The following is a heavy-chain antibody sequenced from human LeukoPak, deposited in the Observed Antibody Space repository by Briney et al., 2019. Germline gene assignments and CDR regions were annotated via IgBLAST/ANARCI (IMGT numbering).Heavy chain of an antibody. V-gene: IGHV1-8*01. J-gene: IGHJ6*02. CDR3: ARGPYSSGWTYYYYGMDV. D-gene: IGHD6-19*01. Sequence: ASVKVSCKASGYTFTSYDINWVRPATGQGLEWMGWMNPNSGNTGYAQKFQGRVTMTRNTSISTAYMELSSLRSEDTAVYYCARGPYSSGWTYYYYGMDVWGQGTKVTVSS. CDR1: GYTFTSYD. CDR2: MNPNSGNT.